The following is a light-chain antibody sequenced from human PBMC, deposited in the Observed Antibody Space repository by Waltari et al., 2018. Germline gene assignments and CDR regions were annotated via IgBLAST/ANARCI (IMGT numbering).Light chain of an antibody. CDR2: GNS. Sequence: QSVLTQPHSVSGAPGQRVTISCTGSSSNIGATYHVHWYQQLPGTAPRLLIYGNSNRPSGVPDRFSGSKSGTSASLAITGLQAEDEADYYCQSYDSSLRGWVFGGGTRLTVL. V-gene: IGLV1-40*01. CDR3: QSYDSSLRGWV. J-gene: IGLJ3*02. CDR1: SSNIGATYH.